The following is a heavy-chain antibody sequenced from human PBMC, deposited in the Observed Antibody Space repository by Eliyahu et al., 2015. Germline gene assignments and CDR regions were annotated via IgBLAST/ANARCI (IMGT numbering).Heavy chain of an antibody. Sequence: EVQLVESGGGLVQPGGSLRLSCAASGFPFXSYWMSWVRQAPGKGLEWVANIKQDGSEKYYVDSVKGRFTISRDNAKNSLYLQMNSLRAEDTAVYYCARGEQQLPDWGYFQHWGQGTLVTVSS. V-gene: IGHV3-7*04. CDR1: GFPFXSYW. CDR3: ARGEQQLPDWGYFQH. D-gene: IGHD6-13*01. J-gene: IGHJ1*01. CDR2: IKQDGSEK.